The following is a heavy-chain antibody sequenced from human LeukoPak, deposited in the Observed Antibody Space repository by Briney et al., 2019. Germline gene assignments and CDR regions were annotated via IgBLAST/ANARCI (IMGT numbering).Heavy chain of an antibody. D-gene: IGHD2-2*01. CDR2: INHSGSA. CDR3: ARGRSRYCSSTSCRRYGMDV. CDR1: GGSFSGYY. J-gene: IGHJ6*04. Sequence: SETLSLTCAVYGGSFSGYYWSWIRQPPGKGLEWIGEINHSGSANYNPSLKSRVTLSVDTSKNQFSLNLSSVTAADTAVYYCARGRSRYCSSTSCRRYGMDVWGKGTTVTVSS. V-gene: IGHV4-34*01.